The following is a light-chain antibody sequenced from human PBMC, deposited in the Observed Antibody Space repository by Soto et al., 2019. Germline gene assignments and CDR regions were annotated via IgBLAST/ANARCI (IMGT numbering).Light chain of an antibody. CDR1: QGINNY. V-gene: IGKV1-16*02. CDR2: AAS. CDR3: QQYNSYPYT. Sequence: DIQMTQSPSSLSASVGDRVTITCRASQGINNYLAWFQQKPGKAPKSLIYAASSLHSGVPSKFSGSGSGTDFTLTISSLQPEDSATYYCQQYNSYPYTVGQGTKLEIK. J-gene: IGKJ2*01.